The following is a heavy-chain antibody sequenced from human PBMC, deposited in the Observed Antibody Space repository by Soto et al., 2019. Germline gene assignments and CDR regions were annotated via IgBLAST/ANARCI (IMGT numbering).Heavy chain of an antibody. D-gene: IGHD2-2*02. CDR1: GFTFSSYG. CDR3: AKDLVVVVPAAIGPKTYYYYGMAV. Sequence: GGSLRLSCAASGFTFSSYGMHWVRQAPGKGLEWEAVISYDGSNKYYADSVKGRFTISRDNSKNTLYLQMNSLRAEDTAVYYCAKDLVVVVPAAIGPKTYYYYGMAVWGQGTTVTVSS. V-gene: IGHV3-30*18. CDR2: ISYDGSNK. J-gene: IGHJ6*02.